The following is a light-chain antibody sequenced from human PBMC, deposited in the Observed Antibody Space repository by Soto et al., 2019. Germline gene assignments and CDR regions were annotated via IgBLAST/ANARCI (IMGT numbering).Light chain of an antibody. CDR1: VLSEQS. V-gene: IGLV3-25*02. CDR2: KDR. CDR3: QSADISGSSV. J-gene: IGLJ1*01. Sequence: SEDLTQPPPVSVSPGQTGRITCSVDVLSEQSSYWYQQKPGQAPVLVISKDRERPSGIPERFSASTSGTTVTLTISGVQAEDEADYFCQSADISGSSVFGTGTKVTGL.